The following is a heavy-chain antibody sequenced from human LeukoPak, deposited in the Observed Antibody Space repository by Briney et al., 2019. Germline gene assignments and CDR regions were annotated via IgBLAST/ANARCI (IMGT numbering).Heavy chain of an antibody. D-gene: IGHD3-10*01. Sequence: GGSLTLSCAASGFTFSSYWMHWVRQAPGKGLVWVSRINSDGSSTYYADSVKGRFTISRDNAKNTLYLQMNSLRAEDTAVYYCARYYGSGTYAVDYWGQGTLVTVSS. CDR1: GFTFSSYW. CDR2: INSDGSST. J-gene: IGHJ4*02. V-gene: IGHV3-74*01. CDR3: ARYYGSGTYAVDY.